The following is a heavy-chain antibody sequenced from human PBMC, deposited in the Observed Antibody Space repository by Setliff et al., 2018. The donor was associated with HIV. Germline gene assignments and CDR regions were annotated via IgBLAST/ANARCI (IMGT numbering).Heavy chain of an antibody. Sequence: GASVKVSCKASGGTFSSYAFSWVRQAPGQGLEWMGGIIPISGTVNYAQKFWGRVTITTHESTSTAYMELSSLRSEDTAVYYCARDLRGYNNWFDPWGQGTLVTVSS. CDR2: IIPISGTV. D-gene: IGHD3-9*01. CDR1: GGTFSSYA. CDR3: ARDLRGYNNWFDP. V-gene: IGHV1-69*05. J-gene: IGHJ5*02.